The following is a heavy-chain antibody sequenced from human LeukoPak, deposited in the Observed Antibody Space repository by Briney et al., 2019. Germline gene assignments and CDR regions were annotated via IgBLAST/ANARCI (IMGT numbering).Heavy chain of an antibody. CDR1: GFTFSSYA. J-gene: IGHJ4*02. D-gene: IGHD5-24*01. CDR2: ISGSGGST. CDR3: ARVGKKRWLQFLYFDY. Sequence: PGGSLRLSCAASGFTFSSYAMSWVRQAPGKGLEWVSAISGSGGSTYYADSVKGRFTISRDNSKNTLYLQMNSLRAEDTAVYYCARVGKKRWLQFLYFDYWGQGTLVTVSS. V-gene: IGHV3-23*01.